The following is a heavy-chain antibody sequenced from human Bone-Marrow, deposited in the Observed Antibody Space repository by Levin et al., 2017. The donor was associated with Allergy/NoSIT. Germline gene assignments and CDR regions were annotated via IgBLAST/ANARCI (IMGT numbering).Heavy chain of an antibody. CDR2: IVPIFGTT. CDR3: AGSSSGTGHLDS. V-gene: IGHV1-69*06. D-gene: IGHD3/OR15-3a*01. J-gene: IGHJ4*02. Sequence: RASVKVSCKASGGIFSTYVISWVRQAPGQGLEWVGGIVPIFGTTHNAQKLQGRITITADKSTSTAYMELRGLGSEDTAVYYCAGSSSGTGHLDSWGQGTLVTVSS. CDR1: GGIFSTYV.